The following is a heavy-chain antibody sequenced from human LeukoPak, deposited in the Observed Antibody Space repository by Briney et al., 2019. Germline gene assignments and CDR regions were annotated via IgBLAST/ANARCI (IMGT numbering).Heavy chain of an antibody. CDR3: AKYSQLLSGYYFDF. D-gene: IGHD2-2*01. CDR2: ISGSGSST. J-gene: IGHJ4*02. V-gene: IGHV3-23*01. CDR1: GFTFSSNA. Sequence: TGGSLRLSCAASGFTFSSNAMTWVRQAPGKGLEWVSAISGSGSSTYYADSVKGRFTISGDNSKNTLYLQMNSLRAEDTAKYYCAKYSQLLSGYYFDFWGQGTLVTVSS.